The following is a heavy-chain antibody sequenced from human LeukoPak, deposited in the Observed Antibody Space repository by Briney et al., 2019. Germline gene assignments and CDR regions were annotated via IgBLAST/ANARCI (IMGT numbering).Heavy chain of an antibody. V-gene: IGHV4-39*07. CDR3: ARGSVPAAISGMDV. J-gene: IGHJ6*02. CDR2: VYYTGST. D-gene: IGHD2-2*02. CDR1: GGSIGSSGYY. Sequence: SETLSLTCTVSGGSIGSSGYYWGWIRQPPGKGLEWVGGVYYTGSTFYNPSLKSRVTISVDKSKNQFSLKLSSVTAADTAVYYCARGSVPAAISGMDVWGQGTTVTVSS.